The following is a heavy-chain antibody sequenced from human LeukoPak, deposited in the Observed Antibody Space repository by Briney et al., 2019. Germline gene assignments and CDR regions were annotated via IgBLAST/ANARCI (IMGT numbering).Heavy chain of an antibody. J-gene: IGHJ3*02. D-gene: IGHD3-22*01. Sequence: PGGSLRLSCAASGFTFSSYAMSWVRQAPGKGLEWVSAISGSGGSTYYADSVKGRFTISRDNSKNTRYLQMNSLRAEDTAVYYCAKGGYYYDSSGYYYPDAFDIWGQGTMVTVSS. V-gene: IGHV3-23*01. CDR3: AKGGYYYDSSGYYYPDAFDI. CDR1: GFTFSSYA. CDR2: ISGSGGST.